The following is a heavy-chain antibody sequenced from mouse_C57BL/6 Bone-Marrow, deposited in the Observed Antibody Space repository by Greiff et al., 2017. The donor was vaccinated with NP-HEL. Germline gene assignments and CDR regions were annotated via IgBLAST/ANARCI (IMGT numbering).Heavy chain of an antibody. D-gene: IGHD2-2*01. CDR1: GYTFTDYN. CDR3: ASTMVTTGFAY. V-gene: IGHV1-39*01. CDR2: INPNYGTT. J-gene: IGHJ3*01. Sequence: VQLQQSGPELVKPGASVKISCKASGYTFTDYNMNWVKQSHGKSLEWIGVINPNYGTTSYNQKFKGKATLTVDKSSSTAYMQLNSLTSEDSAVYYCASTMVTTGFAYWGQGTLVTVSA.